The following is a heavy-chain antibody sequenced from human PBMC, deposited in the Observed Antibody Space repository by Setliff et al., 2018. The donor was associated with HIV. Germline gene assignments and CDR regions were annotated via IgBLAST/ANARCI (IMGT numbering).Heavy chain of an antibody. CDR1: GASISSHY. CDR3: AREPTYYYESSGPYDAFDI. CDR2: IYDSGIT. V-gene: IGHV4-59*11. Sequence: PSETLSLTCTVSGASISSHYWSWIRQPPGKGLEWIGYIYDSGITNYNPSLRSRVTISIDTPKNQFSLKLRSVTAADTAVYYCAREPTYYYESSGPYDAFDIWGQGTMVTVS. J-gene: IGHJ3*02. D-gene: IGHD3-22*01.